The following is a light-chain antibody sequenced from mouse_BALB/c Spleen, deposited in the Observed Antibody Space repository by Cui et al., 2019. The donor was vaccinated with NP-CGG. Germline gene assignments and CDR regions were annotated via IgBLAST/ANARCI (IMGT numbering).Light chain of an antibody. V-gene: IGLV1*01. J-gene: IGLJ1*01. CDR1: TGAVTTSNY. CDR3: SLWYSNHWV. Sequence: HVVTPQESAPTTSPGETVTLTCRSSTGAVTTSNYANGVQEKPDHLFTGLIGGTNNRVPGVPARFSGSLIGDKAALTITGAQTEDEAIYFCSLWYSNHWVFGGGTKLTVL. CDR2: GTN.